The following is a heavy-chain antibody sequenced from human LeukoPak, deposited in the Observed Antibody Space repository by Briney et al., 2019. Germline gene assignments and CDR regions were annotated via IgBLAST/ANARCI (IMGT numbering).Heavy chain of an antibody. Sequence: GMSLRLSCAASGFTFSSYAMHWVRQAPGKGLEWVAVISYDGSNKYYADSVKGRFTISRDNSKNTLYLQMNSLRAEDTAVYYCARQFNSGSFDYWGQGTLVTVSS. D-gene: IGHD1-26*01. V-gene: IGHV3-30-3*01. J-gene: IGHJ4*02. CDR1: GFTFSSYA. CDR3: ARQFNSGSFDY. CDR2: ISYDGSNK.